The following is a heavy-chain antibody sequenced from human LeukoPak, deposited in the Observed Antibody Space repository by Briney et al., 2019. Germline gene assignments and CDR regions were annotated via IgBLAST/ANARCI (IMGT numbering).Heavy chain of an antibody. J-gene: IGHJ2*01. CDR3: ARDRGRKYQLQYWYFDL. D-gene: IGHD2-2*01. V-gene: IGHV4-59*12. CDR2: IYYSGST. CDR1: GGSISSYY. Sequence: PSETLSLTCTVSGGSISSYYWSWIRQPPGKGLEWIGYIYYSGSTNYNPSLKSRVTLSVDTSKNQFSLKLSSVTAADTAVYYCARDRGRKYQLQYWYFDLWGRGTLVTVSS.